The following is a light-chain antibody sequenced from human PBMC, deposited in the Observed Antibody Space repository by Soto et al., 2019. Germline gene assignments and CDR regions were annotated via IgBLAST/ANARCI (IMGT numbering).Light chain of an antibody. CDR3: QQYSRAPLT. CDR1: QSLNSN. CDR2: GAS. J-gene: IGKJ1*01. V-gene: IGKV3-20*01. Sequence: TQSPVILSVSPGERATVSCRASQSLNSNLAWYQQKPGQAPRLLIIGASERVTTIPDRFSASGSGTDFTLTISRLEPEDFAVYYCQQYSRAPLTFGQGTKVDIK.